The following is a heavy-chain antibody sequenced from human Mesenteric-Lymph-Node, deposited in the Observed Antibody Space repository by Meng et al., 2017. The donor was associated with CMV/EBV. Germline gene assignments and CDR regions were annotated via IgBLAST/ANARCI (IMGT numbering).Heavy chain of an antibody. V-gene: IGHV3-48*04. CDR1: GFTFSSYS. Sequence: GESLKISCAASGFTFSSYSMNWVRQAPGKGPEWVSYISVSGRTIYYADSVKGRFTISRDNAKNSLYLQMNSLRAEDTAVYYCVREGGSNRYEVLIWGQGTMVTVSS. CDR3: VREGGSNRYEVLI. D-gene: IGHD6-13*01. J-gene: IGHJ3*02. CDR2: ISVSGRTI.